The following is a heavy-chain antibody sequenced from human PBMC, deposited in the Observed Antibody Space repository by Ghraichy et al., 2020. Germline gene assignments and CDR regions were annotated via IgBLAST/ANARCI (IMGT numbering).Heavy chain of an antibody. CDR1: GGSISSSSYY. J-gene: IGHJ6*02. V-gene: IGHV4-39*01. Sequence: SETLSLTCTVSGGSISSSSYYWGWIRQPPGKGLEWIGSIYYSGSTYYNPSLKSRVTISVDTSKNQFSLKLSSVTAADTAVYYCARLGPKGYYYYYGMDVWGQGTTVTVSS. D-gene: IGHD6-6*01. CDR3: ARLGPKGYYYYYGMDV. CDR2: IYYSGST.